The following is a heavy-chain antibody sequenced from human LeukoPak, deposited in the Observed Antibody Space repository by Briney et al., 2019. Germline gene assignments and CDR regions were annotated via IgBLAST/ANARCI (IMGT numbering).Heavy chain of an antibody. CDR3: AKERTIDY. CDR1: GFTFSTYA. V-gene: IGHV3-23*01. D-gene: IGHD3/OR15-3a*01. CDR2: ISVSGGST. Sequence: GESLRLSCAASGFTFSTYAMSWVRQAPGKGLEGVSAISVSGGSTYYADSVKGRFTISRDNSKNTLYMQMNSLRAEDTAVYYCAKERTIDYWGQGTLVTVSS. J-gene: IGHJ4*02.